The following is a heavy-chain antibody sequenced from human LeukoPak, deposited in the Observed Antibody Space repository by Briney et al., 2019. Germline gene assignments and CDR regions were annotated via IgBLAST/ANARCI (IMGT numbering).Heavy chain of an antibody. J-gene: IGHJ4*02. CDR1: GGSISSSSYY. CDR2: IYYSGST. Sequence: PSETLSLTCTVSGGSISSSSYYWGWIRQPPGKGLEWIGSIYYSGSTYYNPSLKSRVTISVDTSKNQFSLKLSSVTAADTAVYYCARDGITGTTGWHWRGYYFDYWGQGTLVTVSS. V-gene: IGHV4-39*07. D-gene: IGHD1-7*01. CDR3: ARDGITGTTGWHWRGYYFDY.